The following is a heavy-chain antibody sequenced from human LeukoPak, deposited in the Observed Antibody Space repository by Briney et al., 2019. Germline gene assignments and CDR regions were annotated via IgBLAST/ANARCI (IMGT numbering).Heavy chain of an antibody. Sequence: PGGSLRLSCAASGFTLSNAYMSWVRQAPGKGLEWVSAISGSGGSTYYADSVKGRFTISRDNSKNTLYLQMNSLRAEDTAVYYCAKEETMVRGVIKGGYFDYWGQGTLVTVSS. CDR1: GFTLSNAY. J-gene: IGHJ4*02. CDR2: ISGSGGST. V-gene: IGHV3-23*01. D-gene: IGHD3-10*01. CDR3: AKEETMVRGVIKGGYFDY.